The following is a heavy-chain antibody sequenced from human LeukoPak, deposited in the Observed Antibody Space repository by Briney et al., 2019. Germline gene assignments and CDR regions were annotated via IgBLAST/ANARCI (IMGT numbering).Heavy chain of an antibody. CDR3: ARAGEGYCSSTSCPLFDY. J-gene: IGHJ4*02. CDR2: INHSGST. V-gene: IGHV4-34*01. D-gene: IGHD2-2*01. Sequence: SETLSLTCAVYGVSFSGYYWSWIRQPPGKGLEWIGEINHSGSTNYNPSLKSRVTISVDTSKNQFSLKLSSVTAADTAVYYCARAGEGYCSSTSCPLFDYWGQGTLVTVSS. CDR1: GVSFSGYY.